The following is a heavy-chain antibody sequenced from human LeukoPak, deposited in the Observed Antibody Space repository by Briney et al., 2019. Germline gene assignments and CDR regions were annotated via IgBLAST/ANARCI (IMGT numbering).Heavy chain of an antibody. CDR3: AKGYIGLSYDY. D-gene: IGHD5-18*01. J-gene: IGHJ4*02. CDR2: ISGSDGRP. Sequence: GGSLRLPCVASGFPFCLLAMSWPRPAPGKGLEWVSAISGSDGRPHYANSVKGRFTISRDNSKTTLYLQMNSLRAEDTAVYYFAKGYIGLSYDYWGQGTLVTVSS. V-gene: IGHV3-23*01. CDR1: GFPFCLLA.